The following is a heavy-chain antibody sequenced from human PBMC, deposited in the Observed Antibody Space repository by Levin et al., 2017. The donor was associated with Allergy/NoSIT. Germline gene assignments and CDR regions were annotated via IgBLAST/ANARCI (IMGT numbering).Heavy chain of an antibody. CDR2: FDPEDGET. Sequence: ASVKVSCKVSGYTLTELSMHWVRQAPGKGLEWMGGFDPEDGETIYAQKFQGRVTMTEDTSTDTAYMELSSLRSEDTAVYYCATAVLRFLEWLSYPNAFDIWGQGTMVTVSS. D-gene: IGHD3-3*01. V-gene: IGHV1-24*01. CDR1: GYTLTELS. J-gene: IGHJ3*02. CDR3: ATAVLRFLEWLSYPNAFDI.